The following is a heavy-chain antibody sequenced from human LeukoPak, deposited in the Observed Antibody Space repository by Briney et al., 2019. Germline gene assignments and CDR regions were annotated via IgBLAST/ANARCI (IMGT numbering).Heavy chain of an antibody. V-gene: IGHV4-61*02. J-gene: IGHJ3*02. D-gene: IGHD3-22*01. CDR1: GGSISSSRHY. CDR2: IYISGGT. Sequence: SGTLSLTCTVSGGSISSSRHYWSWIRQPAVKGLEWIGRIYISGGTNYNPSLKSRVTMSVDTSKNQFSLKLNSVTAADTAVYYCARVGGYPLGAFDIWGQGTMVTVSS. CDR3: ARVGGYPLGAFDI.